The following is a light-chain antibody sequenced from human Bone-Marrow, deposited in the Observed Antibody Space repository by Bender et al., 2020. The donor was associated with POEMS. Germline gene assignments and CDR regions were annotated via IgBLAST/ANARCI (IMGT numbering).Light chain of an antibody. CDR2: KDN. J-gene: IGLJ1*01. CDR1: ALSKLY. V-gene: IGLV3-25*02. Sequence: SYELTQPPSVSVSPGQTARITCSGDALSKLYTYWFQQKPGQAPVLVIYKDNKRPSEIPERFSGSSSGKTVTLTISGVQAEDEADYYCQSTDSSGAYVFGPGTKVTVL. CDR3: QSTDSSGAYV.